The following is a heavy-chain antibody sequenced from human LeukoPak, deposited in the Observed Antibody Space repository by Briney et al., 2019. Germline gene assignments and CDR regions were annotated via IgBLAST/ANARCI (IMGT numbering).Heavy chain of an antibody. CDR2: ISTGSSYT. Sequence: GGSLRLSCAASGFTFSDYYMSWIRQAPGRGLEGGSYISTGSSYTNYGDSVKGRFTISRDNAKNSLYLQMNSLRAEDTALYYCARAEGGPATAIYWGQGTLVTVSS. CDR1: GFTFSDYY. V-gene: IGHV3-11*05. J-gene: IGHJ4*02. CDR3: ARAEGGPATAIY. D-gene: IGHD2-21*02.